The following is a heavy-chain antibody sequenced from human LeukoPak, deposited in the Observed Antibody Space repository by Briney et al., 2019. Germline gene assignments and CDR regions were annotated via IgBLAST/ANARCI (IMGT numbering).Heavy chain of an antibody. CDR1: GFTFTNYW. V-gene: IGHV3-7*01. D-gene: IGHD1-26*01. CDR2: IKQDGSEK. Sequence: GGSLRLSCAASGFTFTNYWMNWVRQAPGKGLEWVANIKQDGSEKYYVDSVKGRFTISRDNAKNTLYLQMNSLRAEDMAMYYCTRDYYGQADYWGQGTLVTVSS. J-gene: IGHJ4*02. CDR3: TRDYYGQADY.